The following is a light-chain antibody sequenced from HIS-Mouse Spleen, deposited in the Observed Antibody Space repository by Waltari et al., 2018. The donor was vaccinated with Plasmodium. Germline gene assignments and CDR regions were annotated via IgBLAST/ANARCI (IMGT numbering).Light chain of an antibody. CDR2: AAS. Sequence: DIQMTQSPSSLSASVGDRVTITCRASQSISSDLNWYQQKPGKAPKLLIYAASSLQSGIPSRFSGSGSGTDFTLTISSLQPEDFATYYCQQSYSTPQLTFGGGTKVEIK. V-gene: IGKV1-39*01. CDR1: QSISSD. J-gene: IGKJ4*01. CDR3: QQSYSTPQLT.